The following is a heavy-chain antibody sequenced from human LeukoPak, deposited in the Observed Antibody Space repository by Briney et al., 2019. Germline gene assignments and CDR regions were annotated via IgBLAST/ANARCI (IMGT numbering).Heavy chain of an antibody. D-gene: IGHD1-26*01. CDR1: GFTFSSYC. CDR3: ARDSGSYYGLLKY. V-gene: IGHV3-7*01. J-gene: IGHJ4*02. Sequence: PGESLRLSCAASGFTFSSYCMSWVRQAPGMGLEWVANIKQDGSEAYFVDSVRGRFTISRDNAKNSLYLQMNSLRAEDTAVYYCARDSGSYYGLLKYWGQGTLVTVSS. CDR2: IKQDGSEA.